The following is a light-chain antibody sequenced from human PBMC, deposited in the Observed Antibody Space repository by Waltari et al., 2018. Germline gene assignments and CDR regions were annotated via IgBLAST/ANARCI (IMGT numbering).Light chain of an antibody. CDR3: QQYHKWPPLT. Sequence: EIDMTQSPATLSVSPGERATLSCRASQSVGGNLAWYQQKPGQAPRLLIHGASTRATGVPARFSGSGSGTEFTLTISSLQSEDFAVYYCQQYHKWPPLTFGGGTKVEIK. CDR2: GAS. J-gene: IGKJ4*01. V-gene: IGKV3-15*01. CDR1: QSVGGN.